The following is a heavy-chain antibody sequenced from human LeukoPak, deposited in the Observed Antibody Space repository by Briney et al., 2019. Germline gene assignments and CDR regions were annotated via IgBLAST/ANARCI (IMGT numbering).Heavy chain of an antibody. CDR1: GFTFSSYA. CDR3: AKATIVAVTAGYFGQ. J-gene: IGHJ4*02. Sequence: GGSLRLSCAASGFTFSSYAMSWVRQAPGKGPEWVSVISGSGGSTNYADSVKGRFTISRDNFKNTLFLQMNSLRAEDTAVYYCAKATIVAVTAGYFGQWGQGTLVTVSS. D-gene: IGHD2-21*02. CDR2: ISGSGGST. V-gene: IGHV3-23*01.